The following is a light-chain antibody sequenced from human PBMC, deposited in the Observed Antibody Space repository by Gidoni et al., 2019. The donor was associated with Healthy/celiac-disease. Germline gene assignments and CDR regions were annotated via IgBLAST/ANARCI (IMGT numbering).Light chain of an antibody. CDR1: QSVSSN. V-gene: IGKV3-15*01. CDR2: GAS. CDR3: QQYNNWPWG. J-gene: IGKJ4*01. Sequence: EIVITQSPATLSVSPGERATLSCRASQSVSSNLAWYQQKPGQAPRLLIYGASTRATGIPARFSGSGSGTEFTLTISSLQSEDFAVYYCQQYNNWPWGFGGGTKVEIK.